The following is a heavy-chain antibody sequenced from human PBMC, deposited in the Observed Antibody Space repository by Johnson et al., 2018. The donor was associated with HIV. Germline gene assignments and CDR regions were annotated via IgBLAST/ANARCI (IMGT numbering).Heavy chain of an antibody. CDR2: FYSGGST. Sequence: VQLVESGGGLVKPGGSLRLSCAASGFTFSDYYMSWVRQAPGKGLEWVSGFYSGGSTYYADSVKGRFIISRDNSKNTLYLQMNSLRVEDTAVYYCACGAYSSSLTFDIWGQGTMVTVSS. CDR3: ACGAYSSSLTFDI. J-gene: IGHJ3*02. D-gene: IGHD6-6*01. V-gene: IGHV3-66*01. CDR1: GFTFSDYY.